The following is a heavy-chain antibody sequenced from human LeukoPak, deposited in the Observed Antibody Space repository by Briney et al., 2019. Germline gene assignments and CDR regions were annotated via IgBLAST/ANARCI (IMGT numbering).Heavy chain of an antibody. V-gene: IGHV4-31*03. J-gene: IGHJ4*02. CDR3: ARDPPRTAMGPYFDY. CDR2: IYYSGST. CDR1: DVSISSGGYY. D-gene: IGHD5-18*01. Sequence: TLSLTCTVSDVSISSGGYYWSWLRQHPGKGLEWIGYIYYSGSTYYNPSLKSRVTISVDTSKNQFSLKLSSVAAADTAVYYCARDPPRTAMGPYFDYWGQGTLVTASS.